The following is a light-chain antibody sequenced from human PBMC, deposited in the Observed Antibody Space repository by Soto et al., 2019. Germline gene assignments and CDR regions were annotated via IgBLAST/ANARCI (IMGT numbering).Light chain of an antibody. CDR1: NIGSKS. Sequence: SYELTQPPSVSVAPGKTARITCGGNNIGSKSVHWCQQKPRQAPVLVSYYDSDRPSGIPERFSGSNSGNTATLTISRVEAGDEADYYCQVWDSSSDHYVFGTGTKVTVL. V-gene: IGLV3-21*04. CDR2: YDS. CDR3: QVWDSSSDHYV. J-gene: IGLJ1*01.